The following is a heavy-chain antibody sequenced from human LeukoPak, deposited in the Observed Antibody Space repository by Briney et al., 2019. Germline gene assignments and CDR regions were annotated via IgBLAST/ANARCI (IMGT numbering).Heavy chain of an antibody. Sequence: PSETLSLTCTVSGGSINSYYWSWIRQPPGKGLEWIGYIYYSGNTNYNPSLTSRVTISVDTSKNQFSLKLTSVTTTDTAVYYCAREIEGSGSSSSSPYYHYYYMDVWGKGTTVTVSS. CDR1: GGSINSYY. D-gene: IGHD6-6*01. J-gene: IGHJ6*03. CDR3: AREIEGSGSSSSSPYYHYYYMDV. V-gene: IGHV4-59*01. CDR2: IYYSGNT.